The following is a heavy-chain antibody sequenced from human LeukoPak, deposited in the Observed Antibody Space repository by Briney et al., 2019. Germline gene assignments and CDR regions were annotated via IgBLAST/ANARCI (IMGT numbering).Heavy chain of an antibody. Sequence: PSETLSLTCSVSGDSIRSGTYSWGWIRQPPGKGLEWIGSISYTGSTYYNPSLKSRVTIPVDTSKNQFPLKMSSVTAADTAVYYCARHAGGIAASGTRPFDYWGQGTLVTVSS. CDR1: GDSIRSGTYS. CDR3: ARHAGGIAASGTRPFDY. J-gene: IGHJ4*02. CDR2: ISYTGST. D-gene: IGHD6-13*01. V-gene: IGHV4-39*01.